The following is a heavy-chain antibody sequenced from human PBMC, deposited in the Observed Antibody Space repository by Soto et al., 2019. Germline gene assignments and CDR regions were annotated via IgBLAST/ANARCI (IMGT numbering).Heavy chain of an antibody. D-gene: IGHD3-3*01. CDR2: IYYSGST. CDR3: ARGGFRGITIFGVVKGPRKDRMDV. V-gene: IGHV4-30-4*01. Sequence: SETLSLTCTVSGGSISSGDYYWSWIRQPPGKGLEWIGYIYYSGSTYYNPSLKSRVTISVDTSKNQFSLKLSSVTAADTAVYYCARGGFRGITIFGVVKGPRKDRMDVWGQGTTVTVSS. CDR1: GGSISSGDYY. J-gene: IGHJ6*02.